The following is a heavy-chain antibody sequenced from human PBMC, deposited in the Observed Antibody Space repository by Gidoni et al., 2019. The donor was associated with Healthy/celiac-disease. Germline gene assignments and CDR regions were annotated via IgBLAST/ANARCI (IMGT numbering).Heavy chain of an antibody. CDR1: GFTFSSYS. J-gene: IGHJ3*02. Sequence: EVQLVASGGGLVKPGGSLRLSCAASGFTFSSYSMNWVRQAPGKGLEWVSSISSSSSYIYYADSVKGRFTIARDNAKNSLYLQMNSLRAEDTAVYYCAREHSSGDAFDIWGQGTMVTVSS. CDR2: ISSSSSYI. CDR3: AREHSSGDAFDI. V-gene: IGHV3-21*01. D-gene: IGHD6-19*01.